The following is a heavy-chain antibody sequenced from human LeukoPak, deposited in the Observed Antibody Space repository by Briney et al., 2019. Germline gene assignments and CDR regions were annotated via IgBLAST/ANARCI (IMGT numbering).Heavy chain of an antibody. CDR2: IYYSGST. CDR3: ARLVARGMGY. CDR1: GGSISSSSYY. V-gene: IGHV4-39*01. Sequence: SETLSLTCTVSGGSISSSSYYWGWIRQPPGKGLEWIGSIYYSGSTYYNPSLKSRVTISVDTSKNQFSLKLSSVTAADTAVYYCARLVARGMGYWDQGTLVTVSS. D-gene: IGHD2-21*01. J-gene: IGHJ4*02.